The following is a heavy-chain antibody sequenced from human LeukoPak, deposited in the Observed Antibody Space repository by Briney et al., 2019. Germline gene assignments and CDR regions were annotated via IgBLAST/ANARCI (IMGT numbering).Heavy chain of an antibody. CDR3: AMTPYSSGWYFFDY. D-gene: IGHD6-19*01. J-gene: IGHJ4*02. CDR1: GFTFSSYA. V-gene: IGHV3-23*01. Sequence: PGGSLRLSCAASGFTFSSYAMSWVRQAPGKGLEWVSAISGSGGSTYYADSVKGRFTISRDNSKNTLYLQMNSLRAEDTAVYYCAMTPYSSGWYFFDYWGQGTLVTVSS. CDR2: ISGSGGST.